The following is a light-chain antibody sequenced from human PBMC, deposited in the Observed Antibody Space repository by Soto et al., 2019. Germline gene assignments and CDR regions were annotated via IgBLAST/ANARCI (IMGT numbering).Light chain of an antibody. CDR2: GAS. V-gene: IGKV3-20*01. J-gene: IGKJ1*01. CDR3: QQDGTSQWT. CDR1: QSVSSNY. Sequence: EIVLTQSPGTLSLSPGERATLSCRASQSVSSNYLAWYQQKPGQAPRLLISGASSRATGIQDRFSGSGSGTDFALTISRLEPEDSAVFYCQQDGTSQWTFGQGTKVEIK.